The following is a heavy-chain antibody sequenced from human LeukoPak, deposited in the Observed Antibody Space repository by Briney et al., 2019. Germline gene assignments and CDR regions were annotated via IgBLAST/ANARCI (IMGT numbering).Heavy chain of an antibody. Sequence: SETLSLTCTVSGGSISTYYWSWLRQPPGKGLEWIAHIYDGGVTSYNPSLKGRVTISVDSPKNRFSLRLSSLTAFDTALYYCARHGGTPDYFDRWGPGSLVTVSS. CDR3: ARHGGTPDYFDR. J-gene: IGHJ4*02. V-gene: IGHV4-59*08. CDR1: GGSISTYY. CDR2: IYDGGVT. D-gene: IGHD1-26*01.